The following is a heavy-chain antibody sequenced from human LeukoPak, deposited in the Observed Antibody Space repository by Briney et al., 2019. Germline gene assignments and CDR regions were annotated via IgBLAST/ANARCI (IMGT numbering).Heavy chain of an antibody. D-gene: IGHD2-15*01. CDR3: ARVSDTVVVVGANDY. V-gene: IGHV4-34*01. J-gene: IGHJ4*02. Sequence: SETLSLTCAVYGGSFSGYYWSWIRQPPGKGLEWIGEINHSGSTNYNPSLKSRVTISVDTSKNQFSLKLSSVTAADTAVYYCARVSDTVVVVGANDYWGQGTLVTVSS. CDR1: GGSFSGYY. CDR2: INHSGST.